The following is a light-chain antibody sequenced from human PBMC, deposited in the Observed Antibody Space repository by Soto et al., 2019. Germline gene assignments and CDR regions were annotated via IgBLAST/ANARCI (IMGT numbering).Light chain of an antibody. CDR3: QQYGSSPRT. V-gene: IGKV3-20*01. Sequence: PGERATLSCRASQSVSSSYLAWYQQKPGQAPRLLIYGASSRTTGIPDRFSGSGSGTDFTLTISRLEPEDFAVYYCQQYGSSPRTFGQGTKVEIK. CDR2: GAS. CDR1: QSVSSSY. J-gene: IGKJ1*01.